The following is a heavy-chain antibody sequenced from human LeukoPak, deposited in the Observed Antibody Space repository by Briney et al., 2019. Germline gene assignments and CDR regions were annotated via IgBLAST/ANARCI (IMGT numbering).Heavy chain of an antibody. CDR1: GASSSSDY. D-gene: IGHD1-14*01. Sequence: PSETLSLTCTVSGASSSSDYWNWIRQPAGKGLEWIGRIYSSGSTNYNPSLKSRVTMSLDTSMNQFSLKLSSVTAADTALYYCARLRNRVLVDYWGQGTLVTVSS. CDR2: IYSSGST. CDR3: ARLRNRVLVDY. V-gene: IGHV4-4*07. J-gene: IGHJ4*02.